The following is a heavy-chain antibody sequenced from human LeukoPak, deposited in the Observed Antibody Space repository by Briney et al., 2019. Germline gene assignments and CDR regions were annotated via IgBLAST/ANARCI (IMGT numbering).Heavy chain of an antibody. CDR2: ISYDGSNK. Sequence: GGSLRLSCAASRFTFSSYGMHWVRQAPGKGLEWVAVISYDGSNKYYADSVKGRFTISRDNAKNSLYLQMNSLRAEDTAVYYCARDLGLVGALDYWGQGTLVTVSS. D-gene: IGHD6-19*01. CDR3: ARDLGLVGALDY. V-gene: IGHV3-33*05. CDR1: RFTFSSYG. J-gene: IGHJ4*02.